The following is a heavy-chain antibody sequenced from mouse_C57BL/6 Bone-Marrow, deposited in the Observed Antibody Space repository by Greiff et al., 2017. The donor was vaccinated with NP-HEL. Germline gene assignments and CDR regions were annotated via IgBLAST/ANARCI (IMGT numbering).Heavy chain of an antibody. CDR1: GYTFTSYW. V-gene: IGHV1-61*01. J-gene: IGHJ2*01. D-gene: IGHD4-1*01. Sequence: VQLQQSGAELVRPGSSVKLSCKASGYTFTSYWMDWVKQRPGQGLEWIGNIYPSDSETHYNQKFKDKATLTVDKSSSTAYMQLSSLTSEDSAVYYCARLDWDGYWGQGTTLTVSS. CDR3: ARLDWDGY. CDR2: IYPSDSET.